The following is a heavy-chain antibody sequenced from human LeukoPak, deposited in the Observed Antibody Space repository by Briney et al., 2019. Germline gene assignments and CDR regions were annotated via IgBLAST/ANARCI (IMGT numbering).Heavy chain of an antibody. CDR3: SRAYDSSGHGAHNWFDP. CDR1: GGSISSGAYY. CDR2: IYYSGST. D-gene: IGHD3-22*01. J-gene: IGHJ5*02. Sequence: SETLSLTCTVSGGSISSGAYYWSWIRQHPGKGLEWIGYIYYSGSTYYNPSLKSRVTISVDTSKNQFSLKLSSVTAADTAVYYCSRAYDSSGHGAHNWFDPWGQGTLVTVSS. V-gene: IGHV4-31*03.